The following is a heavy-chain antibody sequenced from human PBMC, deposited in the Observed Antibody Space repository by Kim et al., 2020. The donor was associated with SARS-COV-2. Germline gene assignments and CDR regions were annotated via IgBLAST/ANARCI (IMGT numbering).Heavy chain of an antibody. V-gene: IGHV3-30*02. CDR3: AKAYGDYGEAFDI. J-gene: IGHJ3*02. D-gene: IGHD4-17*01. Sequence: YADSVKGRFTISRDNSKNTLYLKMNSLRAEDTAVYYCAKAYGDYGEAFDIWGQGTMVTVSS.